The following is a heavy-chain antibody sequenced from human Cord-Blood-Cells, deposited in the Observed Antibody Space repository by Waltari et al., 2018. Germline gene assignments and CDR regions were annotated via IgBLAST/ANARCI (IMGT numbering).Heavy chain of an antibody. V-gene: IGHV4-38-2*01. CDR2: IYHSGGT. CDR1: GYSISSGYY. D-gene: IGHD2-2*01. CDR3: ARGGNSIVVVPAAMWFDP. Sequence: QVQLQESGPGLVKPSETLSLTCAVSGYSISSGYYWGWIRQPPGKGLEWIGRIYHSGGTYYNPALKSRVTISVDTSKNQLSLKLSCVTAADTAVYYCARGGNSIVVVPAAMWFDPWGQGTLVTVSS. J-gene: IGHJ5*02.